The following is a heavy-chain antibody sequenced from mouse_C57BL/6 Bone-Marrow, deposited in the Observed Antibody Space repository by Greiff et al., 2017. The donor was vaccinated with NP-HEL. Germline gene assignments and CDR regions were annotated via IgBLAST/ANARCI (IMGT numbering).Heavy chain of an antibody. CDR2: INYDGSST. J-gene: IGHJ1*03. D-gene: IGHD2-14*01. Sequence: VQRVESEGGLVQPGSSMKLSCTASGFTFSDYYMAWVRQVPEKGLEWVANINYDGSSTYYLDSLKSRFIISRDNAKNILYLQMSSLKSGDTATYYCARRRGYPYWYFDVWGTGTTVTVSS. CDR3: ARRRGYPYWYFDV. CDR1: GFTFSDYY. V-gene: IGHV5-16*01.